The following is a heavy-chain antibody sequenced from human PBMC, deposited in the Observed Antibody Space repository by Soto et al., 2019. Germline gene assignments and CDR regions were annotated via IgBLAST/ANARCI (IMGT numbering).Heavy chain of an antibody. CDR1: GFTFSSYA. Sequence: GGSLRLSCAASGFTFSSYAMHWVRQAPGKGLEWVAVISYDGSNKYYADSVKGRFTISRDNSKNTLYLQMNSLRAEDTAVYYCVPSYSSGLLNWFDPWGQGTLVTVSS. J-gene: IGHJ5*02. CDR3: VPSYSSGLLNWFDP. CDR2: ISYDGSNK. D-gene: IGHD6-19*01. V-gene: IGHV3-30-3*01.